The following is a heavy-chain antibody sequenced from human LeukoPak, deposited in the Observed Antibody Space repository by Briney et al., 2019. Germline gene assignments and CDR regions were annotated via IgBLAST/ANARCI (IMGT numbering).Heavy chain of an antibody. CDR2: IYTSGST. J-gene: IGHJ4*02. D-gene: IGHD3-10*01. Sequence: SETLSLTCTVSGDSISPYYWSWIRQPAGKGLEWIGRIYTSGSTNYNPSLKSRVTMSVDTSKNQFSLKLSSVTAADMAVYYCARDSPNYYGSGTYYIWGQGTLVTVSS. CDR3: ARDSPNYYGSGTYYI. CDR1: GDSISPYY. V-gene: IGHV4-4*07.